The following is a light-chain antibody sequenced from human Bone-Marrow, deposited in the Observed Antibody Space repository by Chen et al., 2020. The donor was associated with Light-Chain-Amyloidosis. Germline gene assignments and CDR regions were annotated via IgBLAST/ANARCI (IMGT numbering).Light chain of an antibody. CDR2: DDS. CDR3: SSYAGGTTFVI. J-gene: IGLJ2*01. CDR1: SSDVGSYNL. V-gene: IGLV2-23*02. Sequence: QSALTQPASVSGSPGQSITISCTGTSSDVGSYNLVSWYQQHPGKVPNLMIYDDSKRPSGVSDRFSGSKSGNTASLTISVLQAEDEADYYCSSYAGGTTFVIFGGGTKLTVL.